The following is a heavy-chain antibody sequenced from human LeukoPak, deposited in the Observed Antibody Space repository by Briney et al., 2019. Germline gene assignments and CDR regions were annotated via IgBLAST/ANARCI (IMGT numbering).Heavy chain of an antibody. CDR3: AKRTYSSGWYFDY. CDR2: ISGSGGST. V-gene: IGHV3-23*01. Sequence: GGTLRLSCAASGFTFSSYGMSWVRQAPGKGLEWVSAISGSGGSTYYADSVKGRFTISRDNSKNTLYLQMHSLRAEDTAVYYCAKRTYSSGWYFDYWGQGTLVTVSS. CDR1: GFTFSSYG. D-gene: IGHD6-19*01. J-gene: IGHJ4*02.